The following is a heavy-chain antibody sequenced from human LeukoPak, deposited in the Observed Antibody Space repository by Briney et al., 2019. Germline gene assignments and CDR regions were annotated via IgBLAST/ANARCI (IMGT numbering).Heavy chain of an antibody. D-gene: IGHD3-3*01. Sequence: GASVKVSCKASSSTLTSYGISWVRQAPGQGLEWMGWISAYNGKTSYAQKLQGRVTMTTDTSTSTAYMELRSLRSDDMAVYYCARVQGYYDFWSGYYEVGRFDYWGQGTLVTVSS. CDR3: ARVQGYYDFWSGYYEVGRFDY. V-gene: IGHV1-18*03. CDR2: ISAYNGKT. J-gene: IGHJ4*02. CDR1: SSTLTSYG.